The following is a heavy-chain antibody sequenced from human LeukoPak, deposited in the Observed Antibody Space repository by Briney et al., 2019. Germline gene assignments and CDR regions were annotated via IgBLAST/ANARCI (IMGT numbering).Heavy chain of an antibody. CDR2: IHHRGST. J-gene: IGHJ4*02. CDR1: GGSFRADY. V-gene: IGHV4-34*01. D-gene: IGHD2-2*01. Sequence: EXLSLTCAVYGGSFRADYWSWIRQSPGKGLEWIGEIHHRGSTKYNPSLKSRVTISVDMSQSQFSLKLTSVTAADTAVYYCATDEGCNAYWGQGILVTVSS. CDR3: ATDEGCNAY.